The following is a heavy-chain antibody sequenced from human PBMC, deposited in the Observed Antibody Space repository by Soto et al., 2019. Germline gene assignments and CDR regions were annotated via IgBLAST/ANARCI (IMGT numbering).Heavy chain of an antibody. CDR1: GGSISSSNW. CDR3: ARVGEWELLLGGFDY. D-gene: IGHD1-26*01. Sequence: QVQLQESGPGLVKPSGTLSLTCAVSGGSISSSNWWSWVRQPPGKGLEWIGDIYHSGSTNYNPSRKSRVTISVDKSKNQFSLKLSSVTAADTAVYYCARVGEWELLLGGFDYWGQGTLVTVSS. V-gene: IGHV4-4*02. J-gene: IGHJ4*02. CDR2: IYHSGST.